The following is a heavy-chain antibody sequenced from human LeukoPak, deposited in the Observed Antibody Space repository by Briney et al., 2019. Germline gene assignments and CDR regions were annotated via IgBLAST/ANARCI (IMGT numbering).Heavy chain of an antibody. CDR2: INSADSVE. CDR1: GFSLRSSE. D-gene: IGHD2-8*01. Sequence: GGSLRLSCAASGFSLRSSEMNGVRQAPGKGPEWVAHINSADSVEYYTDSVRGRFTMSRDNAKDLLYLQMNSLRDEDTAVYYCARDTVNGPFVISLDLWGQGVLVTVSS. J-gene: IGHJ5*02. V-gene: IGHV3-48*03. CDR3: ARDTVNGPFVISLDL.